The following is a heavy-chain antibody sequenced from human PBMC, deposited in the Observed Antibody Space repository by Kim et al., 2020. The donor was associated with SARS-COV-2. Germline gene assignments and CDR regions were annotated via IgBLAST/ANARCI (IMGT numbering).Heavy chain of an antibody. CDR2: INPSGGST. V-gene: IGHV1-46*01. CDR1: GYTFTSYY. CDR3: ARDMFGGGNDIAVFAARVLSFFREKEKNWFDP. Sequence: ASVKVSCKASGYTFTSYYMHWVRQAPGQGLEWMGIINPSGGSTSYAQKFQGRVTMTRDTSTSTVYMELSSLRSEDTAVYYCARDMFGGGNDIAVFAARVLSFFREKEKNWFDPWGQGTLVTVSS. J-gene: IGHJ5*02. D-gene: IGHD3-10*02.